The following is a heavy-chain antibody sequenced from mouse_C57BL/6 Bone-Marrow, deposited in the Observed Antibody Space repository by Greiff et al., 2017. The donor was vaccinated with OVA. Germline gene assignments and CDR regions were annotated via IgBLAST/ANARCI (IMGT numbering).Heavy chain of an antibody. J-gene: IGHJ3*01. Sequence: VQLQQSGAELVMPGASVKLSCKASGYTFTSYWMHWVKQRPGQGLEWIGEIDPSDSYTNYNQKFKGKATLTVDKSSSTAYMQLSSLTSEDSAVYYCAIGGSSYAPFAYWGQGTLVTVSA. D-gene: IGHD1-1*01. CDR1: GYTFTSYW. CDR3: AIGGSSYAPFAY. CDR2: IDPSDSYT. V-gene: IGHV1-69*01.